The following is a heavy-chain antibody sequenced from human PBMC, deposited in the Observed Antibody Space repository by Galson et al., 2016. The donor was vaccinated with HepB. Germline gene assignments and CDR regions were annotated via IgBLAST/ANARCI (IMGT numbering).Heavy chain of an antibody. J-gene: IGHJ4*02. CDR3: ASHKGWSYQHFDY. Sequence: TLSLTCTVSGGSISNTIYYWGWIRQPPGKGLEWIGSIYHSGSSYYNPSLKSRVTISVDTSKNQFSLKLSSMTAADTAVYYCASHKGWSYQHFDYWGQGTLVTGSS. V-gene: IGHV4-39*01. CDR2: IYHSGSS. CDR1: GGSISNTIYY. D-gene: IGHD1-26*01.